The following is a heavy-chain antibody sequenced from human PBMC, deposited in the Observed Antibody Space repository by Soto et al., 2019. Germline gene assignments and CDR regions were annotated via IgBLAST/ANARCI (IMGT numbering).Heavy chain of an antibody. V-gene: IGHV1-18*01. D-gene: IGHD4-17*01. Sequence: GASVKVSCKASGYTFTSYGISWVRQAPGQGLEWMGWISAYNGNTNYAQKLQGRVTMTTDTSTSTAYMELRSLRSDDTAVYYCARAPVTMQYYYYYMDVWGKGTTVTVS. J-gene: IGHJ6*03. CDR3: ARAPVTMQYYYYYMDV. CDR1: GYTFTSYG. CDR2: ISAYNGNT.